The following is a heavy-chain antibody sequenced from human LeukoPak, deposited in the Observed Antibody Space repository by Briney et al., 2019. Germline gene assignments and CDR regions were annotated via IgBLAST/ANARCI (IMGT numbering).Heavy chain of an antibody. J-gene: IGHJ3*02. V-gene: IGHV4-31*03. CDR3: ARFRYNNAFDI. D-gene: IGHD3-9*01. CDR1: GGSISTGGYY. CDR2: IYFSGST. Sequence: SETLSLTCIVSGGSISTGGYYWSWIRQYPGQGLEWIGYIYFSGSTYYSPSPRGRIAQSIDTSKNQFSLKLSSVTAADTAVYFCARFRYNNAFDIWGPGTMVTVSS.